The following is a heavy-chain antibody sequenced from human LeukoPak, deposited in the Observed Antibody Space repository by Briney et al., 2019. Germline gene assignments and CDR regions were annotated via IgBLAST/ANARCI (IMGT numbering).Heavy chain of an antibody. Sequence: GGSLRLSCAASGFTFSSYGMSWVRQAPGKGLEWVSAISGSGGSTYYADSVKGRFTISRDNSKNTLYLQMNSLRAEDTAVYYCAKDLGYGDYVGAFDIWGQGTMVTVSS. V-gene: IGHV3-23*01. CDR3: AKDLGYGDYVGAFDI. CDR1: GFTFSSYG. D-gene: IGHD4-17*01. J-gene: IGHJ3*02. CDR2: ISGSGGST.